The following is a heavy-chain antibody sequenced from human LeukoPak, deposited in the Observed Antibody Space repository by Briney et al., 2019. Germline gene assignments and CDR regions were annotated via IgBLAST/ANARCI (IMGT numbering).Heavy chain of an antibody. J-gene: IGHJ6*04. V-gene: IGHV4-61*02. D-gene: IGHD3-3*01. CDR1: GDSISSGSYY. CDR2: IYTTGTI. Sequence: SETLSLTCTVSGDSISSGSYYWSWIRQPAGKRLEWIGRIYTTGTINYNPSLQSRVTISIDMSKNQFSLKLSSVTAADTAVYYCARLCPDDFWSAPGDVWGKGTTVTVSS. CDR3: ARLCPDDFWSAPGDV.